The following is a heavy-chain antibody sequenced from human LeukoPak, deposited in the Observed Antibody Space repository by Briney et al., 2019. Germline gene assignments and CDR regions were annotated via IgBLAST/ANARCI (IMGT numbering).Heavy chain of an antibody. J-gene: IGHJ4*02. CDR2: IWYDGSDA. CDR1: RFTFRNHG. CDR3: ARDRSLRYFDY. V-gene: IGHV3-33*01. Sequence: PGGSLRLSCAASRFTFRNHGMHWVRQAPGKGLEWVAVIWYDGSDAYYTDSVKGRFTISRDNSKNTLYLQMNGLRVEDTAVYYCARDRSLRYFDYWGQGTVVTVSS.